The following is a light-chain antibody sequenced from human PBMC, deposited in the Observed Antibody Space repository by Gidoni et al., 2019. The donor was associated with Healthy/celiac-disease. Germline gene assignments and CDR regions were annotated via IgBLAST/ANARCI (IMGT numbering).Light chain of an antibody. J-gene: IGLJ2*01. V-gene: IGLV1-44*01. Sequence: QSVLTQPPSASGTPGPRVTISCSGSSSNIGSNPVNWYQQLPGTAPNLLIYSNNQRPSVVPDRFSGSNSGTSASLAISGLQSEDEADYYCAAWDDSLNAVVFGGGTKLTVL. CDR2: SNN. CDR3: AAWDDSLNAVV. CDR1: SSNIGSNP.